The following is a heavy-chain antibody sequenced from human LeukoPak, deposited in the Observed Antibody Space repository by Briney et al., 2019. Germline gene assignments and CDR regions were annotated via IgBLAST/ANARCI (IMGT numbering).Heavy chain of an antibody. D-gene: IGHD3-22*01. CDR1: GFTFSSYA. Sequence: GRSLRLSCAASGFTFSSYAMHWVRQAPGKGLEWVAVIWYDGSNKYYADSVKGRFTISRDNSKNTLYLQMNSLRAEDTAVYYCATVLFYDSSGYPDYWGQGTLVTVSS. V-gene: IGHV3-33*08. J-gene: IGHJ4*02. CDR3: ATVLFYDSSGYPDY. CDR2: IWYDGSNK.